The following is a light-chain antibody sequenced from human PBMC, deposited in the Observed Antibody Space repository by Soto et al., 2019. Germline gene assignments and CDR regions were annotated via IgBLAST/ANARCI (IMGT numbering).Light chain of an antibody. Sequence: DIQMTQSPSSLSASVGDRVTITGRASQSISRYLNWYQQKPGKAPNLLIYVASSLQSEVPSRFSGRGSGTDFTLTITSMRPEDLATYDCQQSYGTPITVGPGTRREIK. CDR3: QQSYGTPIT. CDR2: VAS. CDR1: QSISRY. V-gene: IGKV1-39*01. J-gene: IGKJ5*01.